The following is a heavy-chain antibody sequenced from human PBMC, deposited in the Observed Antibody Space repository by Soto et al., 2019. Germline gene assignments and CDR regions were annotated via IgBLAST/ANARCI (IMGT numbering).Heavy chain of an antibody. Sequence: SQTLSLTCTVSGGSISSSSYYWGWIRQPPGKGLEWIGSIYYSGSTYYNPSLKSRVTISVDTSKNQFSLKLSSVTAADTAVYYCAGLYYDFWSGYYTGQLDYWGQGTLVTVSS. CDR2: IYYSGST. D-gene: IGHD3-3*01. CDR1: GGSISSSSYY. V-gene: IGHV4-39*01. J-gene: IGHJ4*02. CDR3: AGLYYDFWSGYYTGQLDY.